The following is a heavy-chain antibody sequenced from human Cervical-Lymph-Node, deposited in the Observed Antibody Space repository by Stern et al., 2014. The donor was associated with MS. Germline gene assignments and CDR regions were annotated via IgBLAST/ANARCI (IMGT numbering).Heavy chain of an antibody. J-gene: IGHJ6*02. CDR3: ASPLTATSVPFGYYGMDV. CDR1: GGTFSNYA. V-gene: IGHV1-69*01. CDR2: IVPIFGKP. Sequence: QVQLVQSGAEVKKPGSSVKVSCKASGGTFSNYATSWVRQAPGQGLEWMGGIVPIFGKPNYAQNFQGRVTITADESTSTAYMDLSSLRSEDTAVYYCASPLTATSVPFGYYGMDVWGQGTTVTVS. D-gene: IGHD4-17*01.